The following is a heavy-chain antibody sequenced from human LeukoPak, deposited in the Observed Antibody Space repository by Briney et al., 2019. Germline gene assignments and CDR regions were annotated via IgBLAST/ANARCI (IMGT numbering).Heavy chain of an antibody. Sequence: SGGSLRLSCAASGFTFDDYAMHWVRQAPGKGLEWVSGISWNSGSIGYADSVKGRFTISRDNAKNSLYLQMNSLRAEDTALYYCAKDISGGYGAFDIRGQGTMVTVSS. J-gene: IGHJ3*02. CDR3: AKDISGGYGAFDI. D-gene: IGHD5-12*01. V-gene: IGHV3-9*01. CDR2: ISWNSGSI. CDR1: GFTFDDYA.